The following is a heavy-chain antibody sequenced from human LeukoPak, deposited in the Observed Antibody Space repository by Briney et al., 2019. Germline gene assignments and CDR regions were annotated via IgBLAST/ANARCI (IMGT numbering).Heavy chain of an antibody. J-gene: IGHJ4*02. D-gene: IGHD3-22*01. CDR2: IHYSGST. CDR1: GGSISSYY. Sequence: PSETLSLTCTVSGGSISSYYWSWIRQPPGKGLEWIGCIHYSGSTNYNPSLKGRVTISVDTSKNQFSLKLSSVTAADTAVYYCARVRDRSSYFYDLDYWGQGTLVTVSS. V-gene: IGHV4-59*01. CDR3: ARVRDRSSYFYDLDY.